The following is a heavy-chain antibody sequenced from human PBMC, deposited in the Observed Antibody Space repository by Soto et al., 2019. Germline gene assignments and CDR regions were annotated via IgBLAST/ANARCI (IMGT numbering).Heavy chain of an antibody. CDR1: GFTFSSYG. V-gene: IGHV3-33*01. Sequence: GSLRLSCAASGFTFSSYGMHWVRQAPGKGLEWVAVIWYDGSNKYYADSVKGRFTISRDNSKNTLYLQMNSLRAEDTAVYYCVREDTTGPINGLAYWGPGTMVTVSS. D-gene: IGHD4-17*01. CDR2: IWYDGSNK. CDR3: VREDTTGPINGLAY. J-gene: IGHJ4*02.